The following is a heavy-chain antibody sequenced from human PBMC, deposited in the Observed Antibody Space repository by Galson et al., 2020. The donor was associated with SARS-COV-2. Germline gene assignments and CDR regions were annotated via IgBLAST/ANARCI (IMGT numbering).Heavy chain of an antibody. CDR1: GFTFSSYA. V-gene: IGHV3-30*04. D-gene: IGHD1-26*01. CDR3: ARALGGSYYPWAFDY. CDR2: ISYDGSNN. J-gene: IGHJ4*02. Sequence: GGSLRLSCAASGFTFSSYAMHWVRQAPGKGLEWVAVISYDGSNNYYADSVKGRFTISRDNSKNTLYLQMNSLRAEDTAVYYCARALGGSYYPWAFDYWGQGTLVTVSS.